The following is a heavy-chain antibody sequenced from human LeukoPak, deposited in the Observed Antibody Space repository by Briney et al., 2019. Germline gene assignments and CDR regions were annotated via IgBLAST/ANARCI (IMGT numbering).Heavy chain of an antibody. V-gene: IGHV4-4*07. CDR2: IYTSGST. CDR3: ARTVTAAGTEWLDP. CDR1: GGSISSYY. Sequence: SETLSLTCTVSGGSISSYYWSWIRQPAGKGLEWIGRIYTSGSTNYNPSLKSRVTMSVDTSKNQYSLKLSSVTAADTAVYYSARTVTAAGTEWLDPWGQGTLVIVSS. J-gene: IGHJ5*02. D-gene: IGHD6-13*01.